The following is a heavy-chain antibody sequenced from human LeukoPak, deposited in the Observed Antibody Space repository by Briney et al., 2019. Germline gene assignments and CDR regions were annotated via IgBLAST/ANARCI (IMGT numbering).Heavy chain of an antibody. V-gene: IGHV4-38-2*02. J-gene: IGHJ4*02. CDR2: IYHSGST. Sequence: SETLSLTCTVSGYSISSGNYWGWIRQPPGKGLEWIGSIYHSGSTYYNPSLKSRVTMSVDTSKNQFSLKLRSVTAADTAVYYCARHRVGATDYWGQGTLVTVSS. CDR1: GYSISSGNY. D-gene: IGHD1-26*01. CDR3: ARHRVGATDY.